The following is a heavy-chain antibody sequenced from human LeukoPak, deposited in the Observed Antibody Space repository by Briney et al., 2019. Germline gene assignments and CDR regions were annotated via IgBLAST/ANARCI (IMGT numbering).Heavy chain of an antibody. CDR3: AAGYDGYYYGMDV. CDR1: GGSINSGGYY. Sequence: SETLSLTCTVSGGSINSGGYYWSWIRQHPGKGLEWIGYIYYSGSTYYNPSLKSRVTISVDTSKNQFSLKLSSVTAADTAVYYCAAGYDGYYYGMDVWGQGTTVTVSS. CDR2: IYYSGST. D-gene: IGHD5-12*01. V-gene: IGHV4-31*03. J-gene: IGHJ6*02.